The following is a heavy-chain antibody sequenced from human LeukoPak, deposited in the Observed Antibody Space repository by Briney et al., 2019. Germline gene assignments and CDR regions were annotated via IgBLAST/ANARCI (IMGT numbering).Heavy chain of an antibody. Sequence: ASVKVSCKASGYTFSGYYMHWVRQAPGQGLEWMRWINPNSGGTNYAQKFQGRVTMTRDTFISTAYMELSRLRSDDTAVYYCARAPDDYDFWSGPFDYWGRGTLVTVSS. CDR3: ARAPDDYDFWSGPFDY. J-gene: IGHJ4*02. V-gene: IGHV1-2*02. D-gene: IGHD3-3*01. CDR2: INPNSGGT. CDR1: GYTFSGYY.